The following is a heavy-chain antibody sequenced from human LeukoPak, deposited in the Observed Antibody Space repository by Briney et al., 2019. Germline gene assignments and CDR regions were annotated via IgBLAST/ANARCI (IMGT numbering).Heavy chain of an antibody. CDR3: ARQLAAAGTFDY. V-gene: IGHV4-59*08. D-gene: IGHD6-13*01. J-gene: IGHJ4*02. CDR1: GGSISSYY. Sequence: SETLSLTCTVSGGSISSYYWSWIRQPPGKGLEWIGYIYHSGSTNYNPSLKSRVTIPVDTSKNQFSLKLTSVTAANTAVYYCARQLAAAGTFDYWGRGTLVTVSS. CDR2: IYHSGST.